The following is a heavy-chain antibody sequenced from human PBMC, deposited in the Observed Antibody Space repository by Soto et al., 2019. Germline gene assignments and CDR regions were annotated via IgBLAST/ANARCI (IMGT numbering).Heavy chain of an antibody. D-gene: IGHD5-18*01. V-gene: IGHV4-59*08. J-gene: IGHJ4*02. Sequence: QVQLQESGPGLVKPSETLSLTCTVSGGSISSYYWSWIRQPPGKGLEWIGYIYYSGSTNYNPSLKGRVTLSVDTSKNQFSLKLSSVTAADTAVYYCARRWGYSFDYWGQGTLVTVSS. CDR1: GGSISSYY. CDR3: ARRWGYSFDY. CDR2: IYYSGST.